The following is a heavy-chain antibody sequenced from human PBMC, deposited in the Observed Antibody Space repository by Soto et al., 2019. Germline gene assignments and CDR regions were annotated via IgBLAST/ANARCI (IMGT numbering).Heavy chain of an antibody. CDR1: GFIFSSYA. D-gene: IGHD5-12*01. CDR3: ARDPLEDIVPTRSYGMDV. Sequence: QVQLVESGGGVVQPGRSLRLSCAGSGFIFSSYAMHWVRQAPGKGLEWVAVISYDGSKKYYADSVKGRFTISRDDSKNTLYLQMNSLRVEDTAVYYCARDPLEDIVPTRSYGMDVWGQGTTVTVSS. V-gene: IGHV3-30-3*01. J-gene: IGHJ6*02. CDR2: ISYDGSKK.